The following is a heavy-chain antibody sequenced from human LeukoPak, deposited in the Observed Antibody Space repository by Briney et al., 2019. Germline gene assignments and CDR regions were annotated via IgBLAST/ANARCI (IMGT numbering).Heavy chain of an antibody. J-gene: IGHJ6*03. Sequence: SVTLSLTCTVSGGSISGDYWSWIRQPAGKGLEWIGRINTSGNTNYNPSLKSRVTMSVDTSKNQFSLKLSSVTAADTAVYYCPRGWGYMDVWGKGTTVTVSS. CDR1: GGSISGDY. V-gene: IGHV4-4*07. D-gene: IGHD1-26*01. CDR3: PRGWGYMDV. CDR2: INTSGNT.